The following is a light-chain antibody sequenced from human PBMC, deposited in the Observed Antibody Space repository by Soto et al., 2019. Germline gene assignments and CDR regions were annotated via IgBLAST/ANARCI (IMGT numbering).Light chain of an antibody. Sequence: EIVLTQSPGTLSFSPGERASLSCRASQSVMSSFLAWYQHKPGQAPRLLIYGASSRATDIPDRFSGSGSGRDFTLTISRLEPEDSAVYYCQQYGRSPLTFGGGTKVEIK. CDR1: QSVMSSF. CDR3: QQYGRSPLT. V-gene: IGKV3-20*01. CDR2: GAS. J-gene: IGKJ4*01.